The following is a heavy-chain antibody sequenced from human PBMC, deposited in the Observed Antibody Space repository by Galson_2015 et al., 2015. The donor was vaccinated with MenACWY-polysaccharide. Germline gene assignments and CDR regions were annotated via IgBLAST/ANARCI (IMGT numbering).Heavy chain of an antibody. V-gene: IGHV3-7*01. Sequence: SLRLSCAASGFTFNDFWLSWVRQAPGKGLEWVANINQYGSEKYYVDSVKGRFTISRDNAKNSLYLQMNSLRAEDTAVYYCARDGGCTIGTTQRGYWGQGTLVTVSS. CDR1: GFTFNDFW. D-gene: IGHD1-1*01. J-gene: IGHJ4*02. CDR2: INQYGSEK. CDR3: ARDGGCTIGTTQRGY.